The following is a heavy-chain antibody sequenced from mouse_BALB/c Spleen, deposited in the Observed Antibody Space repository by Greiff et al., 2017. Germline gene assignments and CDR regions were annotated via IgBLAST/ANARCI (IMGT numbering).Heavy chain of an antibody. CDR2: ISSGSSTI. V-gene: IGHV5-17*02. CDR3: ARPYGSSPYWYFDV. D-gene: IGHD1-1*01. J-gene: IGHJ1*01. Sequence: DVKLQESGGGLVQPGGSRKLSCAASGFTFSSFGMHWVRQAPEKGLEWVAYISSGSSTIYYADTVKGRFTISRDNPKNTLFLQMTSLRSEDTAMYYCARPYGSSPYWYFDVWGAGTTVTVSS. CDR1: GFTFSSFG.